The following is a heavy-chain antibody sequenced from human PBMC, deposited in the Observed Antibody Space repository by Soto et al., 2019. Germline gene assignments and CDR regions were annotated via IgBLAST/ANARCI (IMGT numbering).Heavy chain of an antibody. CDR3: ARCSGYYYYYGMDV. Sequence: GGSLRLSCAASGFTFSSYGMHWVRQAPGKGLEWVAVIWYDGSNKYYADSVKGRFTISRDNSKNTLYLQMNSLRAEDTAVYYCARCSGYYYYYGMDVWGQGTTVTVSS. V-gene: IGHV3-33*01. D-gene: IGHD3-10*01. J-gene: IGHJ6*02. CDR1: GFTFSSYG. CDR2: IWYDGSNK.